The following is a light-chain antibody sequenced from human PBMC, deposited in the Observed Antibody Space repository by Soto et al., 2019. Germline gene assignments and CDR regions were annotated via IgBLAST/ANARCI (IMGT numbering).Light chain of an antibody. CDR1: QSVSSSY. CDR3: QQYGSSPGT. CDR2: GAS. Sequence: EIVLTQSPGTLSLSPGERATLSCRASQSVSSSYLAWYQQKPGQAPRLLIYGASSRATGIPDRFSGSWSGTDFPITISRLEHEDFAVYDCQQYGSSPGTFGQGTKVEIK. J-gene: IGKJ1*01. V-gene: IGKV3-20*01.